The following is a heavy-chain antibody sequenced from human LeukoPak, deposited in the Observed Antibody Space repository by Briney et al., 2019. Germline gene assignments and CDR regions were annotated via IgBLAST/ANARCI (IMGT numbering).Heavy chain of an antibody. Sequence: GGSLRLSCAASGFTFSSYGMHWVRQAPGKGLEWVAVISYDGSNKYYADSVKGRFTTSRDNSKNTLYLQMNSLRAEDTAVYYCAKDYDNRGGYSGSYSPLPPCDYWGQGTLVTVSS. CDR1: GFTFSSYG. J-gene: IGHJ4*02. CDR2: ISYDGSNK. CDR3: AKDYDNRGGYSGSYSPLPPCDY. D-gene: IGHD1-26*01. V-gene: IGHV3-30*18.